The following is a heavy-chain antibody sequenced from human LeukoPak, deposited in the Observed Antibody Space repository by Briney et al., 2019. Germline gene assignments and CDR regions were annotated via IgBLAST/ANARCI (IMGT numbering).Heavy chain of an antibody. CDR2: IYYSGST. CDR3: ARGAYSSGWANFDY. CDR1: GDSISSGGYY. D-gene: IGHD6-19*01. V-gene: IGHV4-31*03. Sequence: SETLSHTCTVSGDSISSGGYYWSWIRQHPGKGLEWIGYIYYSGSTYYNPSLKSRVTISVDTSKNQFSLKLSSVTAADTAVYYCARGAYSSGWANFDYWGQGTLVTVSS. J-gene: IGHJ4*02.